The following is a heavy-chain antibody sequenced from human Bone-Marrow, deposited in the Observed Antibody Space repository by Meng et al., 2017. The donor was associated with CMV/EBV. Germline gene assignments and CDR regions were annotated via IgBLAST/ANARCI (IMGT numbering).Heavy chain of an antibody. CDR3: ARGSPNSGWYQIDY. CDR1: GGSISSYY. CDR2: IYYSGST. Sequence: SETLSLTCTVSGGSISSYYWSWIRQPPGKGLEWIGYIYYSGSTNYNPSLKSRVTISVDTSKNQFSLKLSSVTAADTAVYYCARGSPNSGWYQIDYWGQGTLVTVSS. V-gene: IGHV4-59*01. J-gene: IGHJ4*02. D-gene: IGHD6-19*01.